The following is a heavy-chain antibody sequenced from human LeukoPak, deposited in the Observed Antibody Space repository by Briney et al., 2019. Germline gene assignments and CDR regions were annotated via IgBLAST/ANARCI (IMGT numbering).Heavy chain of an antibody. Sequence: ASVKVSCKASGYTFTGYYMHWVRQAPGQGLEWMGRINPNSGGTNYAQKFQGRVTMTRDTSISTAYMELSRLRSDDTAVYYCARDAHYYDSSVYYWDHYYYYGMDVWGQGTTVTVSS. D-gene: IGHD3-22*01. J-gene: IGHJ6*02. V-gene: IGHV1-2*06. CDR3: ARDAHYYDSSVYYWDHYYYYGMDV. CDR1: GYTFTGYY. CDR2: INPNSGGT.